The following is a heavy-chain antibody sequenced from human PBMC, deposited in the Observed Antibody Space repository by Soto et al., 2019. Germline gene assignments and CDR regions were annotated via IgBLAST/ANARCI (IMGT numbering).Heavy chain of an antibody. D-gene: IGHD5-12*01. J-gene: IGHJ4*02. CDR3: ARVPGYSGYDDRLDY. V-gene: IGHV4-34*01. CDR1: GGSFRGYY. CDR2: INHSGST. Sequence: SETLSLPCAVYGGSFRGYYWRWIRQSPGKGLECIGEINHSGSTNYNPSLKSRVTISVDTSKNQFSLKLSSVTAADTAVYYCARVPGYSGYDDRLDYWGQGTLVTVSS.